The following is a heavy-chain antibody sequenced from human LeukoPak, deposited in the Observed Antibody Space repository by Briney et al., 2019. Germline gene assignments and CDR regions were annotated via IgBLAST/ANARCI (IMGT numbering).Heavy chain of an antibody. CDR3: AKAPCGGDCYPHPFDY. CDR2: ISWNSGSI. CDR1: GFTFDDYA. V-gene: IGHV3-9*01. J-gene: IGHJ4*02. D-gene: IGHD2-21*02. Sequence: PGGSLRLSCAASGFTFDDYAMHWVRQAPGKGLEWVSGISWNSGSIGYADSVKGRFTISRDNAKNSLYLQMNSLRAEDTALYYCAKAPCGGDCYPHPFDYWGQGTLVTVSS.